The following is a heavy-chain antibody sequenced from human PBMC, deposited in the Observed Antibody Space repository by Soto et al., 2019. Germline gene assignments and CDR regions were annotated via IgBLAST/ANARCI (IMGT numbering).Heavy chain of an antibody. CDR3: AKDTKLNWFAP. CDR1: GFTFSGYA. V-gene: IGHV3-23*01. D-gene: IGHD1-1*01. J-gene: IGHJ5*02. CDR2: ISGSGGST. Sequence: AGSVRSSCASSGFTFSGYAMSWIRQAPGKGLEWVSAISGSGGSTYYADSVKGRFTISRDNSKNTLYLQMNSLRAEDTAVYYCAKDTKLNWFAPWGQGTPVPVSS.